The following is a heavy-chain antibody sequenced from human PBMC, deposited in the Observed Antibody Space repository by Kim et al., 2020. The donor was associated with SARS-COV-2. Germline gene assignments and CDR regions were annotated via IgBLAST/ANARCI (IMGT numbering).Heavy chain of an antibody. CDR3: ARRGVGYCSSTSCYNAFDI. J-gene: IGHJ3*02. Sequence: RRVTISVDTSKNQFSLKLSSVTAADTAVYYCARRGVGYCSSTSCYNAFDIWGQGTMVTVSS. V-gene: IGHV4-59*08. D-gene: IGHD2-2*02.